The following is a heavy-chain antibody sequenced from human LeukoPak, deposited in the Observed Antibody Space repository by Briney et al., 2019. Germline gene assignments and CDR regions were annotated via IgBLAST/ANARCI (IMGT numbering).Heavy chain of an antibody. V-gene: IGHV3-21*04. Sequence: GGSLRLSCAASRFTFSTYTMNWVRQAPGKGLEWVSSITRSSRYIYYADSVKGRFTISRDNSKNTLYLQMSSLRAEDTAAYYCAKTDRWPYYMDVWGKGTTITISS. J-gene: IGHJ6*03. D-gene: IGHD2-15*01. CDR1: RFTFSTYT. CDR3: AKTDRWPYYMDV. CDR2: ITRSSRYI.